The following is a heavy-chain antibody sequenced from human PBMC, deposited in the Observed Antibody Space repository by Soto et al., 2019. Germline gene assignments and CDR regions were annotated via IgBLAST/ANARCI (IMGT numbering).Heavy chain of an antibody. CDR2: ISAYNGNT. CDR1: GYTFTSYG. V-gene: IGHV1-18*01. Sequence: QVQLVQSGAEVKKPGASVKVSCKASGYTFTSYGISWVRQAPGQWLEWMVWISAYNGNTNYAQKLQGRVTMTTDTSTSKAYMELRSLRSDDTAVYYCARDRQCELPSNWSDPWGQGTLVTVSS. CDR3: ARDRQCELPSNWSDP. J-gene: IGHJ5*02. D-gene: IGHD1-26*01.